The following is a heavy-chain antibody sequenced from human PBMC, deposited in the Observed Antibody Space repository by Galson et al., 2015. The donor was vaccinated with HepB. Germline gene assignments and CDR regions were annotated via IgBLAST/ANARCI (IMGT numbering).Heavy chain of an antibody. CDR3: ARRPWASALSN. D-gene: IGHD7-27*01. CDR1: GGSISSSSYY. CDR2: IYYSGST. V-gene: IGHV4-39*01. Sequence: SETLSLTCTVSGGSISSSSYYWGWIRQPPGKGLEWIGSIYYSGSTYYNPSLKSRVTISVDTSKNQFSLKLSSVTAADTAVYYCARRPWASALSNWGQGTLVTVSS. J-gene: IGHJ4*02.